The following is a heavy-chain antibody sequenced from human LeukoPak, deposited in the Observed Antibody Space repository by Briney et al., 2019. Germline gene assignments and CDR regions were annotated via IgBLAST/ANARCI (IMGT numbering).Heavy chain of an antibody. CDR3: AKGGEMGTIRGYFDY. Sequence: GGSLRLSCAASGFTFSSYAMSWVRQAPGKGLEWVAVISYVGSDKYYTDSVRGRFTISRDNSKTTLYLQMNSLRTEDTAVYYCAKGGEMGTIRGYFDYLGQGTLVTVSS. J-gene: IGHJ4*02. CDR2: ISYVGSDK. D-gene: IGHD5-24*01. CDR1: GFTFSSYA. V-gene: IGHV3-30*18.